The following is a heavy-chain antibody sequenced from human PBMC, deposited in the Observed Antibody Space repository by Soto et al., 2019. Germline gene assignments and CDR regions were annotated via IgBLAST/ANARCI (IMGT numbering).Heavy chain of an antibody. V-gene: IGHV1-69*08. J-gene: IGHJ5*02. CDR3: AGDPDSHYNDSHASSYP. CDR2: IIPIIGII. D-gene: IGHD4-4*01. CDR1: GGTFSTYT. Sequence: QVQLVQSGAEVKKPGSSVKVSCKASGGTFSTYTITWVRQAPGQGLEWMGRIIPIIGIINYAQKFQGRVTISADKFTGTAYMELNGPRSDDTAVYYCAGDPDSHYNDSHASSYPWGQGTLVTVSS.